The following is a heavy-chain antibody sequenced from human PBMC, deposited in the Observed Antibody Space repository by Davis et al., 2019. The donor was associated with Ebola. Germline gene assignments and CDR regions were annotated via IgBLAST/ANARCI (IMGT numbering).Heavy chain of an antibody. CDR3: ARGNIWFGELFRIGDY. D-gene: IGHD3-10*01. CDR1: GFTFSSYA. CDR2: ISYDGSNK. J-gene: IGHJ4*02. V-gene: IGHV3-30-3*01. Sequence: GESLKISCAASGFTFSSYAMHWVRQAPGKGLEWVAVISYDGSNKYYADSVKGRFTISRDNSKNTLYLQMNSLRAEDTAVYYCARGNIWFGELFRIGDYWGQGTLVTVSS.